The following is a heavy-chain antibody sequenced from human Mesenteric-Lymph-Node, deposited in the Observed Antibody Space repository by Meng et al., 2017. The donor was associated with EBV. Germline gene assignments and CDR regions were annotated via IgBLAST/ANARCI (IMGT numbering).Heavy chain of an antibody. CDR1: GYGFISFA. J-gene: IGHJ4*02. Sequence: GQLVTFGAELKKLGAFVEVCCKASGYGFISFAIHWVRQSPGQGLEWMGWINPVNGNTKYSQRFQGRVNITRDTSARTAYMELSSLRSEDTAVYYCARDEGFYDGGAYHIYWGQGTLVTVSS. CDR3: ARDEGFYDGGAYHIY. CDR2: INPVNGNT. V-gene: IGHV1-3*01. D-gene: IGHD2/OR15-2a*01.